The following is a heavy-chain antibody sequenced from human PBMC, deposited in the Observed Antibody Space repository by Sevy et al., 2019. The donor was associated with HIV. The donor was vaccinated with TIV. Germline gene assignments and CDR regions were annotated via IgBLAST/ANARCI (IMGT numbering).Heavy chain of an antibody. J-gene: IGHJ6*02. D-gene: IGHD3-16*02. Sequence: GGSLRLSCAASGFNVNDNYMTWVRQAPGKGLEWVSIIHADGSSYYADSVKGRFTMSRDDSKNSVNLQMNSVRADDTAVYYCARDRRFCGNECYLYYYYGMDGWGQGTAVTVSS. CDR3: ARDRRFCGNECYLYYYYGMDG. CDR2: IHADGSS. CDR1: GFNVNDNY. V-gene: IGHV3-53*01.